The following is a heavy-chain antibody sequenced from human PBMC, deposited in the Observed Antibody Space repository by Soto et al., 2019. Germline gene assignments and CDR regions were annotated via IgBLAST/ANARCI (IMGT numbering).Heavy chain of an antibody. D-gene: IGHD2-2*01. V-gene: IGHV3-21*01. Sequence: EVQLVESGGGLVKPGGSLRLSCAASGFTFSSYSMNWVCQAPGKGLEWVSSISSSSSYIYYADSVKGRFTISRDNAKNSLYLQMNSLRAEDTAVYYCASNYCSSTSCYVRNYYYYYMDVWGKGTTVTVSS. CDR2: ISSSSSYI. CDR1: GFTFSSYS. CDR3: ASNYCSSTSCYVRNYYYYYMDV. J-gene: IGHJ6*03.